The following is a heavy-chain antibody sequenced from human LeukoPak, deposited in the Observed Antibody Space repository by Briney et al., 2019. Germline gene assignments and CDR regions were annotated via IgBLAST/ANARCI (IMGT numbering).Heavy chain of an antibody. CDR3: TKEGATGSPYPFDY. Sequence: GGSLRLSCAASGFTFSSYGMHWVRQAPGKGLEWVAVVSSAGSTKYYADSVKGRFTISRDNSKKTLDLQMNNLRAEDTAVYYCTKEGATGSPYPFDYWGQGTLVTVSS. J-gene: IGHJ4*02. CDR2: VSSAGSTK. CDR1: GFTFSSYG. D-gene: IGHD1-1*01. V-gene: IGHV3-30*18.